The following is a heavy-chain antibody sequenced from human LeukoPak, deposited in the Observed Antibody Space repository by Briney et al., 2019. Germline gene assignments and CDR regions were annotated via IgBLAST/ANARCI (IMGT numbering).Heavy chain of an antibody. J-gene: IGHJ4*02. CDR1: GGSISSYY. CDR3: ARDVYPGWYDFWSGYQDLNLFDY. V-gene: IGHV4-4*07. Sequence: SETLSLTCTVSGGSISSYYWSWIRQPAGKGLEWIGRIYTSGSTNYNPSLKSRVTMSVDTSKNQFSLKLSSVTAADTAVYYCARDVYPGWYDFWSGYQDLNLFDYWGQGTLVTVSS. D-gene: IGHD3-3*01. CDR2: IYTSGST.